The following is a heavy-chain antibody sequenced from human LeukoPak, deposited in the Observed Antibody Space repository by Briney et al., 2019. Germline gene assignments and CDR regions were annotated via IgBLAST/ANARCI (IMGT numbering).Heavy chain of an antibody. V-gene: IGHV3-48*01. J-gene: IGHJ4*02. CDR3: ARDFGGAIDY. CDR2: ISSSSSTI. D-gene: IGHD3-16*01. CDR1: GFIFSSYA. Sequence: GGSLRLSCAASGFIFSSYAMSWVRQAPGKGLEWVSYISSSSSTIYYADSVKGRFTISRDNAKNSLYLQMNSLRAEDTAVYYCARDFGGAIDYWGQGTLVTVSS.